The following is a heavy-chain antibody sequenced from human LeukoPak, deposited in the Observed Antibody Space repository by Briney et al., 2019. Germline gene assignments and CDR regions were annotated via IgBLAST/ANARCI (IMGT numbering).Heavy chain of an antibody. Sequence: SETLSLTCAVYGGSFSGYYWSWIRQPPGRGLEWIGEINHSGSTNYNPSHKSRVTISVDTSKNQFSLKLSSVTAADTAVYFCARGRVSSSTWYSTYYYFFYMDFWGKGTTVTVSS. D-gene: IGHD4-11*01. CDR1: GGSFSGYY. J-gene: IGHJ6*03. CDR3: ARGRVSSSTWYSTYYYFFYMDF. V-gene: IGHV4-34*01. CDR2: INHSGST.